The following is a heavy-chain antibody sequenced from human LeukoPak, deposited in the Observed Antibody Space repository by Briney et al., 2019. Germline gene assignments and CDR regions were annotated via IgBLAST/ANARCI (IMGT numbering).Heavy chain of an antibody. Sequence: LTGGSLRLSCAASGFTFSSHDMHWVRQPTGKGLEWVSVIGTAGNTYYTDSVKGRFTISRENAKNSLYLQTDNLSAEDTAVYYCARSKSYSSGWTDFDCWGQGTLVTVSS. J-gene: IGHJ4*02. CDR2: IGTAGNT. CDR1: GFTFSSHD. V-gene: IGHV3-13*01. D-gene: IGHD6-19*01. CDR3: ARSKSYSSGWTDFDC.